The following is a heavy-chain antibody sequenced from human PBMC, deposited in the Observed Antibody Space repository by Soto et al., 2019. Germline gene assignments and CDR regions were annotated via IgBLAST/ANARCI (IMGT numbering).Heavy chain of an antibody. D-gene: IGHD6-13*01. Sequence: QVQLQQWGAGLLKPSETLSLTCAVYGGSFSGDYWSCIRQPPGKGLEWIGEINPSGITNYNPSLMMRVAVPVDSTRNQFSPNLTSVTAADTAVYYCARGRKEYSSSWYVDWGQGTLVTVSS. CDR3: ARGRKEYSSSWYVD. CDR1: GGSFSGDY. V-gene: IGHV4-34*01. J-gene: IGHJ4*02. CDR2: INPSGIT.